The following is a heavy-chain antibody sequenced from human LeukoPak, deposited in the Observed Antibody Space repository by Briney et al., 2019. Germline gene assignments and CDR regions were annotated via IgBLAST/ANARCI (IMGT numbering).Heavy chain of an antibody. V-gene: IGHV4-59*12. Sequence: PSETLSLTYTVSGGSISSYYWSWIRQPPGKGLEWIGYIYYSGSTNYNPSLKSRVTMSVDTSKNQFSLKLSSVTAADTAVYYCARGTVAGRGTFDYWGQGTLVTVSS. J-gene: IGHJ4*02. CDR3: ARGTVAGRGTFDY. CDR1: GGSISSYY. D-gene: IGHD6-19*01. CDR2: IYYSGST.